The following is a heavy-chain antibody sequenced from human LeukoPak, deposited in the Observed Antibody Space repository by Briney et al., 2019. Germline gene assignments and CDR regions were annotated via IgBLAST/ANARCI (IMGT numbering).Heavy chain of an antibody. CDR2: ISGSSTSI. CDR3: ARDVGYRSWFDP. Sequence: GGSLRLSCAASGFTFSHFWMSWVRQAPGKGLEWVSYISGSSTSIYHADSVKGRFTISRDNAKNSLYLQMNSLRAEDTAVYYCARDVGYRSWFDPWGQGTLVIVSS. D-gene: IGHD5-18*01. CDR1: GFTFSHFW. V-gene: IGHV3-48*01. J-gene: IGHJ5*02.